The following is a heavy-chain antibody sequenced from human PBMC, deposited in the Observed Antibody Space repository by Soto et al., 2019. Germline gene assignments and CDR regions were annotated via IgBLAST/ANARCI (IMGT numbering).Heavy chain of an antibody. CDR2: IFYSGNT. J-gene: IGHJ4*02. V-gene: IGHV4-59*08. D-gene: IGHD6-13*01. CDR3: LGSSSWYEDY. CDR1: GGSISDYY. Sequence: SETLSLTCTVSGGSISDYYWSWIRQPPGKGLEWIAYIFYSGNTNYNPSLKSRVAMSVDTSKNQFSLKLSSVTAADTAVYYCLGSSSWYEDYWGQGTLVTVSS.